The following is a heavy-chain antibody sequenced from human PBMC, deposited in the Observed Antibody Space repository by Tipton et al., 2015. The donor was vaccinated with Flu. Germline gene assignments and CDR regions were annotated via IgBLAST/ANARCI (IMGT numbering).Heavy chain of an antibody. J-gene: IGHJ5*02. CDR3: ARDAEFCSSSSCYSVKFDP. CDR1: GCSFTGYG. V-gene: IGHV1-18*01. D-gene: IGHD2-2*02. Sequence: QLVQSGAEVKKPGASVKVSCQASGCSFTGYGITWVRQATGQGLEWMGWISPYNGNTKYVEKFQDRVTLTTDTSTSTAYMELRSLRSGDTAVYFCARDAEFCSSSSCYSVKFDPWGQGTLVTVSS. CDR2: ISPYNGNT.